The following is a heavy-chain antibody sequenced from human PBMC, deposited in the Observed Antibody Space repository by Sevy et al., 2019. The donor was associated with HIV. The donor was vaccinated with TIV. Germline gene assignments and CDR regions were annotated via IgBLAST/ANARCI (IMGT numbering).Heavy chain of an antibody. D-gene: IGHD3-10*01. CDR2: IIPILGIA. V-gene: IGHV1-69*04. CDR1: GGTFSSYA. J-gene: IGHJ6*01. CDR3: ARDRYYYGSGSYYNGPYYYGMDV. Sequence: ASVKVSCKASGGTFSSYAISWVRQAPGQGLEWMGRIIPILGIANYPQKFQGRVTITADKSTSTAYMELSSLRSEDTAVYYCARDRYYYGSGSYYNGPYYYGMDVWGQGTTVTVSS.